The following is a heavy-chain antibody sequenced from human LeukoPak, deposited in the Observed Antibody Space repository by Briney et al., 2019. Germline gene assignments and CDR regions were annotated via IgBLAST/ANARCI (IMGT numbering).Heavy chain of an antibody. V-gene: IGHV3-30-3*01. CDR1: GFTFSSYA. J-gene: IGHJ4*02. CDR2: ISYDGSNK. CDR3: EGYYYDSSGYYRDY. D-gene: IGHD3-22*01. Sequence: GGSLRLSCAASGFTFSSYATHWVRQAPGKGLEWVAVISYDGSNKYYADSVKGRFTISRDNSKNTLYLQMNSLRAEDTAVYYCEGYYYDSSGYYRDYWGQGTLVTVSS.